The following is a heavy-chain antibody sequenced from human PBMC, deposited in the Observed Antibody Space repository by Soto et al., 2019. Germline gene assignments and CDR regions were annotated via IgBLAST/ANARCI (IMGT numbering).Heavy chain of an antibody. Sequence: EVQLVESGGGLVKPGGSLRLSCAASGFTFSRYGMNWVRQSPGQGLELVSSISGLSSYIYYADSVKGRFTVSRDNAKKSLYVQMNSLRAEDTAMYYCARDPQERLADSYYDGMDVWGKRTTVIVSS. J-gene: IGHJ6*04. CDR1: GFTFSRYG. V-gene: IGHV3-21*02. CDR2: ISGLSSYI. D-gene: IGHD6-25*01. CDR3: ARDPQERLADSYYDGMDV.